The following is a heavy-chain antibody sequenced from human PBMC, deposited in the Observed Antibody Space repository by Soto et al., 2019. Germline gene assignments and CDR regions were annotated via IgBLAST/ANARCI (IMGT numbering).Heavy chain of an antibody. D-gene: IGHD3-22*01. Sequence: QVQLVQSGAEVKKPGSSVKVSCKASGGTFSSYAISWVRQAPGQGLEWMGGIIPIFGTANYAQKFQGRVTITADESTRTAYMELSSLRSEDTAVYYCATPYYYDSSGYYQFFDYWGQGTLVTVSS. J-gene: IGHJ4*02. CDR2: IIPIFGTA. CDR1: GGTFSSYA. V-gene: IGHV1-69*01. CDR3: ATPYYYDSSGYYQFFDY.